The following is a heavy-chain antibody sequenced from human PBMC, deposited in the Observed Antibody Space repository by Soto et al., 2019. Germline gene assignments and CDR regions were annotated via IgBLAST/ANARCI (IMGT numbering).Heavy chain of an antibody. CDR1: GFTFSSYW. Sequence: GGSLRLSCAASGFTFSSYWMSWVRQAPGKGLEWVANIKQDGSEKYYVDSVKGRFTISRDNAKNSLYLQMNSLRAEDTAVYYCARGGSSWYEGAFDIWGQGTMVTVSS. D-gene: IGHD6-13*01. J-gene: IGHJ3*02. CDR2: IKQDGSEK. V-gene: IGHV3-7*01. CDR3: ARGGSSWYEGAFDI.